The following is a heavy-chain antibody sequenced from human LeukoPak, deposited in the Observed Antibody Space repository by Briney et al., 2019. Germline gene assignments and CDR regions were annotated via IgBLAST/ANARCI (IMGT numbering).Heavy chain of an antibody. D-gene: IGHD6-13*01. V-gene: IGHV3-66*01. J-gene: IGHJ4*02. CDR2: IYSGGST. Sequence: GGSLRPSCAASGFTVSSNYMSWVRQAPGKGLEWVSVIYSGGSTYYADSVKGRFTISRDNSKNTLYLQMNSLRAEDTAVYYCAREGGGSSWYYFDYWGQGTLVTVSS. CDR3: AREGGGSSWYYFDY. CDR1: GFTVSSNY.